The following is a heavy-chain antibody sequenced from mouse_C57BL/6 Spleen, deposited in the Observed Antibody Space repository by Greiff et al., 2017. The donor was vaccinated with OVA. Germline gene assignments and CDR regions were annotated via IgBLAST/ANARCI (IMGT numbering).Heavy chain of an antibody. CDR3: SRLNYGSSYYAMDY. CDR1: GYAFTNYL. J-gene: IGHJ4*01. Sequence: QVQLQQSGAELVRPGTSVKVSCKASGYAFTNYLIEWVKQRPGQGLEWIGVINPGSGGTNYNEKFKGKATLTADKSSSTAYMQLSSLTSEDSAVYFCSRLNYGSSYYAMDYWGQGTSVTVSA. CDR2: INPGSGGT. V-gene: IGHV1-54*01. D-gene: IGHD1-1*01.